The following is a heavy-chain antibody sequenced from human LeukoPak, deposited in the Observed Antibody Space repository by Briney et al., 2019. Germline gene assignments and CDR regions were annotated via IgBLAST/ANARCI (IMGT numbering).Heavy chain of an antibody. Sequence: GASVKVSCKASGYTFTSYAMHWVRQAPGQRLEWMGWINAGNGNTKYSQKFQGRVTITRDTSASTAYMELSSLRSEDTAVYYCARSVVMAAAAETPFDYWGQGTLVTVSS. CDR2: INAGNGNT. J-gene: IGHJ4*02. V-gene: IGHV1-3*01. D-gene: IGHD6-13*01. CDR3: ARSVVMAAAAETPFDY. CDR1: GYTFTSYA.